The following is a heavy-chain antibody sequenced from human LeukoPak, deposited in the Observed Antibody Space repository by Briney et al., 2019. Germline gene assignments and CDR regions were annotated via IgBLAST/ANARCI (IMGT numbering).Heavy chain of an antibody. J-gene: IGHJ3*02. CDR3: ARTPYSGSYAATGAFDI. D-gene: IGHD1-26*01. Sequence: SETLSLTCTVSGGSISSYYWSWIRQPPGKGLEWIGYIYYSGSTNYNPSLKSRVTISVDTSKNQFSLKLSSVTAADTAVYYCARTPYSGSYAATGAFDIWGQGTMVTVSS. CDR2: IYYSGST. CDR1: GGSISSYY. V-gene: IGHV4-59*01.